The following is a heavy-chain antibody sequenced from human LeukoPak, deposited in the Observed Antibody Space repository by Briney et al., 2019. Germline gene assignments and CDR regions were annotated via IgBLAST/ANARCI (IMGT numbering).Heavy chain of an antibody. D-gene: IGHD3-3*01. J-gene: IGHJ6*02. CDR2: IYYSGNT. CDR1: GGSISSSGYY. Sequence: TLSLTCTVSGGSISSSGYYWNWIRQHPGKGLEWIGYIYYSGNTYYNPSLKSRVAMSVDTSKNQFSLKLTSVTAADTAVYYCARDRYDSYPMDVWGQGTTVTVSS. V-gene: IGHV4-31*03. CDR3: ARDRYDSYPMDV.